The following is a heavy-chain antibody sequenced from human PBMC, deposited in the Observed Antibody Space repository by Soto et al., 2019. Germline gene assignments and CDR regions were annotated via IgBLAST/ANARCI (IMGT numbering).Heavy chain of an antibody. D-gene: IGHD6-25*01. J-gene: IGHJ4*02. V-gene: IGHV3-7*01. CDR3: ARLYLAATLTSLDY. Sequence: EVQLVESGGGLVQPGGSLRLSCAASGFTFSNYWLSWVRQAPGKGLEWVANIKKDGSEKYYVGSVVGRFTISRDNAENSLYLQMNSLRAEDTAVYYCARLYLAATLTSLDYWGQGTLVTVSS. CDR2: IKKDGSEK. CDR1: GFTFSNYW.